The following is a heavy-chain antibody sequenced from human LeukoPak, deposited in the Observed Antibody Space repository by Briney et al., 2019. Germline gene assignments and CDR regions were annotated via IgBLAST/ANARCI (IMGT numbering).Heavy chain of an antibody. CDR2: ISYDGSNK. V-gene: IGHV3-30-3*01. CDR1: GFTFSSYA. Sequence: GGSLRLSCAASGFTFSSYAMHWVRQAPGKGPEWVAVISYDGSNKYYADSVKGRFTISRDNSKNTLYLQMNSLRAEDTAVYYCAREGLSAAAGFDYWGQGTLVTVSS. D-gene: IGHD6-13*01. J-gene: IGHJ4*02. CDR3: AREGLSAAAGFDY.